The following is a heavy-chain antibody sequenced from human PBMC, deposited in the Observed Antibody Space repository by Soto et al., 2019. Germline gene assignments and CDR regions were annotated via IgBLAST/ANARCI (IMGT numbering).Heavy chain of an antibody. CDR3: ARGRVVVPAAVMFNCLDP. D-gene: IGHD2-2*01. Sequence: PSETLSLTCSVSSGSISSYSWNWIRQPPGKGLEWIGYIFHGGSTYYNPSLRSRVTISVDRSRTQFSLKMSSVTAADTAVFYCARGRVVVPAAVMFNCLDPWGQGAPVTVSS. V-gene: IGHV4-30-2*01. CDR1: SGSISSYS. J-gene: IGHJ5*02. CDR2: IFHGGST.